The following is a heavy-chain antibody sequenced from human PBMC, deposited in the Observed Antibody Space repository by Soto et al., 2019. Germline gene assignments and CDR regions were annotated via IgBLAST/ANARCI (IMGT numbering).Heavy chain of an antibody. CDR2: INPNSGGT. V-gene: IGHV1-2*04. D-gene: IGHD6-6*01. CDR3: AREGFDEYSSTRNSFDP. CDR1: GYTFAGYY. J-gene: IGHJ5*02. Sequence: ASVKVSCKASGYTFAGYYTHWVRQAPGQGLEWMGWINPNSGGTNYAQKFQGWVTMTRDTSISTAYMELSRLRSDDTAVYYCAREGFDEYSSTRNSFDPWGQGTLVTVSS.